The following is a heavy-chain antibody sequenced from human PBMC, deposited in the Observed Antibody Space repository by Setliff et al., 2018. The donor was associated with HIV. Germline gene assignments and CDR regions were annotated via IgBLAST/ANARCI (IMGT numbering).Heavy chain of an antibody. V-gene: IGHV4-4*07. CDR3: ASRRGIEFYFDI. CDR1: GYFISNGYY. J-gene: IGHJ4*02. Sequence: SETLSLTCSVSGYFISNGYYWGWMRQHAGKGLEWIGHTYTSGSTNYNPSLKSRVTISVGSSYNHFSLKLSSVTAADTGVYYCASRRGIEFYFDIWGQGTPVTVSS. CDR2: TYTSGST. D-gene: IGHD3-10*01.